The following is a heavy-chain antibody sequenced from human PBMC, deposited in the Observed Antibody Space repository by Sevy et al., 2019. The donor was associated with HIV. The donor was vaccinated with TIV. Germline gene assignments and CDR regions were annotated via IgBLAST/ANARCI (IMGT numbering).Heavy chain of an antibody. CDR1: EFTFSSYS. Sequence: GGSLRLSCVASEFTFSSYSMNWVRQAPGKGLEWVSYISSSSDSSRTLYYADPVKGRFSISRDNAKNSVHLQMTSLRVEDSAVYYCARPDLSGWYFDFWGHGTLFTVSS. D-gene: IGHD6-19*01. CDR3: ARPDLSGWYFDF. V-gene: IGHV3-48*01. J-gene: IGHJ4*01. CDR2: ISSSSDSSRTL.